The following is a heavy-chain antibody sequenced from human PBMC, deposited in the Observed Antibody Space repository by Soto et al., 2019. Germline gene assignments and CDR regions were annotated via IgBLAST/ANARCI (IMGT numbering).Heavy chain of an antibody. Sequence: AGGSLRLSCAASGFTFNNFVMSWVRQAPGKGLERVSGISGRGGTISYADSVKGRFTISRDNSKNTLYLQMNSLRAEDTAIYYCAKADDILTGYAFDPWGQGTLVTVSS. CDR3: AKADDILTGYAFDP. CDR1: GFTFNNFV. CDR2: ISGRGGTI. V-gene: IGHV3-23*01. D-gene: IGHD3-9*01. J-gene: IGHJ5*02.